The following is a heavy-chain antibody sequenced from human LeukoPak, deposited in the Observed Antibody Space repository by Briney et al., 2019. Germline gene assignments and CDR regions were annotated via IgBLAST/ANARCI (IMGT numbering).Heavy chain of an antibody. J-gene: IGHJ4*02. Sequence: GGSLRLSCAASGFTFSTYWMHWVRQAPGRGLEWAAVISYDGNNKYYADAVKGRFTVSRDNSRNTLSLQMNSLRDEDTAVYYCARELYGKSWYEYWGQGILLIVSS. V-gene: IGHV3-30*03. CDR1: GFTFSTYW. CDR3: ARELYGKSWYEY. CDR2: ISYDGNNK. D-gene: IGHD6-13*01.